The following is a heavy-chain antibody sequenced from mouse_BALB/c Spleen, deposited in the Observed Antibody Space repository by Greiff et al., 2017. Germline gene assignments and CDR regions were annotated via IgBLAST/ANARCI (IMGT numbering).Heavy chain of an antibody. J-gene: IGHJ2*01. V-gene: IGHV5-17*02. CDR2: ISSGSSTI. CDR3: ARGDYYGSSPFDY. D-gene: IGHD1-1*01. CDR1: GFTFSSFG. Sequence: VESGGGLVQPGGSRKLSCAASGFTFSSFGMHWVRQAPEKGLEWVAYISSGSSTIYYADTVKGRFTISRDNPKNTLFLQMTSLRSEDTAMYYCARGDYYGSSPFDYWGQGTTLTVSS.